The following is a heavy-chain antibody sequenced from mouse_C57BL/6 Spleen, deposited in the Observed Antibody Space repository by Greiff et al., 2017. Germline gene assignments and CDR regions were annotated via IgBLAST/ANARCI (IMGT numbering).Heavy chain of an antibody. J-gene: IGHJ4*01. Sequence: EVQGVESGGGLVKPGGSLKLSCAASGFTFSDYGMHWVRQAPEKGLEWVAYISSGSSTIYYADTVKGRFTISRDNATNTLFLQITSLRSEDTAMYYCASTLYYGSSLYYAMDDWGQGTTVTVSS. CDR3: ASTLYYGSSLYYAMDD. CDR2: ISSGSSTI. D-gene: IGHD1-1*01. CDR1: GFTFSDYG. V-gene: IGHV5-17*01.